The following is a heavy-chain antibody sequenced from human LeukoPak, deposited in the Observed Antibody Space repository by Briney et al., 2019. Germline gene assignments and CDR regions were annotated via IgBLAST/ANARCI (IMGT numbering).Heavy chain of an antibody. CDR1: GFTFSSYA. D-gene: IGHD3-22*01. Sequence: GGSLRLSCAASGFTFSSYAMHWVRQAPGKGLEWVAVISYDGSNKYYADSVKGRFTISRDNSKNTLYLQMNSLRAEDTAVYYCAKDLGQRITMIVVVVYDAFDIWGQGTMVTVSS. V-gene: IGHV3-30-3*01. J-gene: IGHJ3*02. CDR2: ISYDGSNK. CDR3: AKDLGQRITMIVVVVYDAFDI.